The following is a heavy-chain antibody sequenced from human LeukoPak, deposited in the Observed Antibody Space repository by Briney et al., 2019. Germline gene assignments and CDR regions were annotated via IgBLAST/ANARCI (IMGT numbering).Heavy chain of an antibody. CDR1: DFTFSNNY. Sequence: GGSLRLSCAASDFTFSNNYMNWVRQAPGKGLEWVSVIYSGGSTYYADSVKGRFTISRDISKNTLYLQMNSLRAEDTAVYYCAKGHRYYDSSGYYPRKTSGYFDYWGQGTLVTVSS. J-gene: IGHJ4*02. D-gene: IGHD3-22*01. CDR2: IYSGGST. CDR3: AKGHRYYDSSGYYPRKTSGYFDY. V-gene: IGHV3-53*01.